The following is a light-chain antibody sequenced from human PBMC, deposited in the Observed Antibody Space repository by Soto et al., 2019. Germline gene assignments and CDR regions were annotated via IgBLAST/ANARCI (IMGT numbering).Light chain of an antibody. CDR2: HAS. CDR3: QQYMSYS. J-gene: IGKJ1*01. Sequence: DIQMTQSPSSLSASVGDRVTITCRASQNVGDRLAWYQQKPGTAPKLLIYHASTLESGVPSRFSGSGSGTEFTLTISSLQPDDFATYYCQQYMSYSFGQGTKVDI. V-gene: IGKV1-5*01. CDR1: QNVGDR.